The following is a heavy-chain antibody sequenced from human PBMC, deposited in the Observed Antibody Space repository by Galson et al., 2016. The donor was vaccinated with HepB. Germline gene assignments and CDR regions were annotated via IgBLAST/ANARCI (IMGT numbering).Heavy chain of an antibody. D-gene: IGHD3-22*01. CDR2: IFHGGSI. J-gene: IGHJ6*02. V-gene: IGHV4-4*02. CDR1: GASISSITW. Sequence: TLSLTCAVSGASISSITWWSWVRQSPGKGLEWIGEIFHGGSIFYNPSLKSRVTISVDKSKNLFSLNLTSVTAADTAVYYCARSWYDNSGYFPFYYHGLDVWGPGTTVTVSS. CDR3: ARSWYDNSGYFPFYYHGLDV.